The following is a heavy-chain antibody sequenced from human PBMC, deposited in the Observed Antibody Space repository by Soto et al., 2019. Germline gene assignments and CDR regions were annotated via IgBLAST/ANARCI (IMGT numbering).Heavy chain of an antibody. J-gene: IGHJ4*02. Sequence: SETLCIGCIFSVGSISISSYYWGWIRQPPGRGLERIGSIYYSGSTYYNPSLKSRVTISVDTSKNQFSLKLSSVTAADTAVYYRARLRPGAVTTLFDYWGQGTMVTVSS. CDR2: IYYSGST. D-gene: IGHD4-17*01. CDR1: VGSISISSYY. CDR3: ARLRPGAVTTLFDY. V-gene: IGHV4-39*01.